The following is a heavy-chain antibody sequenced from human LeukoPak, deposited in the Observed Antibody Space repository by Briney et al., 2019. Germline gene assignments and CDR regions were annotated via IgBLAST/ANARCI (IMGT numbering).Heavy chain of an antibody. CDR3: ATGYWEFRYFDL. Sequence: ASVKVSCKVSGYTLTELSMHWVRQAPGKGLEWMGGFDPEDGETIYAQKFQGRVTMTEDTSTDTAYMELRRLRSEDTAVYYCATGYWEFRYFDLWGRGTLVTVSS. CDR2: FDPEDGET. CDR1: GYTLTELS. J-gene: IGHJ2*01. V-gene: IGHV1-24*01. D-gene: IGHD3-10*01.